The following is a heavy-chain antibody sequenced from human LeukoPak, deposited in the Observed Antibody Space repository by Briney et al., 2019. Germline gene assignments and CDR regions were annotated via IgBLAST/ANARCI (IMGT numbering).Heavy chain of an antibody. CDR2: IYYSGST. CDR3: ARVSSFGYVYY. Sequence: KPSETLSLTCNVSGGSISSYYWSWIRQPPGKGLEWIGYIYYSGSTNYNPSLKSRVTISVDTSKNQFSLKLSSVDTAVYYCARVSSFGYVYYWGQGTLVTVSS. V-gene: IGHV4-59*01. J-gene: IGHJ4*02. D-gene: IGHD3-16*01. CDR1: GGSISSYY.